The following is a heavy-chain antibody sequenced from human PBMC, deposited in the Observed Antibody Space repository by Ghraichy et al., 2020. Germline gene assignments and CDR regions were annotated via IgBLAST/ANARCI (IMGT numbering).Heavy chain of an antibody. V-gene: IGHV4-59*01. CDR2: IYYSGTT. Sequence: SETLSLTCTVSGGSISGYYWSWIRQPPGKGLEWIGYIYYSGTTNYNPSLKSRATISVDTSKNQFSLKLSSVTAADTAVYYCARLGAYFDYWGQGILVTVSS. D-gene: IGHD4/OR15-4a*01. J-gene: IGHJ4*02. CDR3: ARLGAYFDY. CDR1: GGSISGYY.